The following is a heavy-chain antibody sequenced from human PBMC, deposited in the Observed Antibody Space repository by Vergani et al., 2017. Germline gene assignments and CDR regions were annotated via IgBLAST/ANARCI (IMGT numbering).Heavy chain of an antibody. V-gene: IGHV4-61*02. J-gene: IGHJ4*02. CDR2: ISTSGST. CDR3: ARAAAALDY. Sequence: QLQLQESGPGLVKPSQTLSLTCTVSGGSISSGSYYWSWIRQPAGKGLEWIGRISTSGSTNYNPSLKSRVTISLDTSKNQFSLKLNSLTAADTAVYYCARAAAALDYWGQGTLVTVSS. CDR1: GGSISSGSYY. D-gene: IGHD6-13*01.